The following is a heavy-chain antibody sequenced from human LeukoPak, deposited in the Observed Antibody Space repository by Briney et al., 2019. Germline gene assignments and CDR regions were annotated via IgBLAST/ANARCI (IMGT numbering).Heavy chain of an antibody. V-gene: IGHV4-39*01. CDR3: ARLQYCTGGVCSFAFDI. CDR1: GGSINSSTYY. CDR2: IYYSGST. D-gene: IGHD2-8*02. Sequence: PSETLSLTCTVSGGSINSSTYYCVWIRQPPGKGLEWIGSIYYSGSTYYNPSLKSRVTISGDTSKNQFSLKLNSVTAADTAVYYCARLQYCTGGVCSFAFDIWGQGTMVTVSS. J-gene: IGHJ3*02.